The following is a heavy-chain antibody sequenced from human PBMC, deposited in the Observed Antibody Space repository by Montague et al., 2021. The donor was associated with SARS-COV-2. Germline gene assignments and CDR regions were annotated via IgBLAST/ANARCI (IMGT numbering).Heavy chain of an antibody. J-gene: IGHJ4*02. CDR2: IYHSGST. CDR3: ARDVRYYDFWSGRAQTSPDY. Sequence: SETLSLTCTVSGYSISSGYYWGWIRQPPGKGLEWIGSIYHSGSTYYNPXXKSRVTISVDTSKNQFSLKLRSVTAADTAVYYCARDVRYYDFWSGRAQTSPDYWGQGTLVTVPS. CDR1: GYSISSGYY. V-gene: IGHV4-38-2*02. D-gene: IGHD3-3*01.